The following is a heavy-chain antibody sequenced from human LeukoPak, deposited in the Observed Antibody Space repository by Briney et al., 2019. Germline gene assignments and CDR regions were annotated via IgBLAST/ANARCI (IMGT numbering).Heavy chain of an antibody. CDR1: GFTFDDYG. J-gene: IGHJ4*02. V-gene: IGHV3-20*04. D-gene: IGHD3-9*01. CDR3: ARDASPGYDYDTLTGYYPFDY. Sequence: EGSLRLSCAASGFTFDDYGMSWVRQAPGKGLEWVPGINWNGGSTGYADSVEGRFTISRDNAKNSLYLQMNSLRAEDTALYYCARDASPGYDYDTLTGYYPFDYWGQGTLVTVSS. CDR2: INWNGGST.